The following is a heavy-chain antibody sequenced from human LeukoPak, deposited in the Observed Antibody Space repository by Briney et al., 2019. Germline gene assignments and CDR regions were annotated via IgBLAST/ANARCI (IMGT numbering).Heavy chain of an antibody. D-gene: IGHD3-22*01. CDR3: ARALPAGYCYDSSGYYFDY. Sequence: PSETLSLTCTVSGGSISSHYWSWIRQPPGKGLEWIGYIYYSGSTNYNPSLKSRVTISVDTSKNQSSLKLSSVTAADTAVYYCARALPAGYCYDSSGYYFDYWGQGTLVTVSS. J-gene: IGHJ4*02. CDR1: GGSISSHY. V-gene: IGHV4-59*11. CDR2: IYYSGST.